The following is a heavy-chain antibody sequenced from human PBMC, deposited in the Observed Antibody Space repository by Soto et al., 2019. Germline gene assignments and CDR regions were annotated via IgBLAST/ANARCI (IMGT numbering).Heavy chain of an antibody. CDR3: AAGPMIGGYYYFDY. J-gene: IGHJ4*02. D-gene: IGHD2-21*01. CDR1: GFTFTSSA. CDR2: IVVGSGNT. Sequence: SVKVSCKASGFTFTSSAVQWVRQARGQRPEWIGWIVVGSGNTNYAQKFQERVTITRDMSTSTAYMELSSLRSEDTAVYYCAAGPMIGGYYYFDYWGQGTLVTVSS. V-gene: IGHV1-58*01.